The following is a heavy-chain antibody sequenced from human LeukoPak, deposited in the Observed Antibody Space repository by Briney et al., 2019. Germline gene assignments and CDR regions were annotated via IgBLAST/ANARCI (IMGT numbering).Heavy chain of an antibody. D-gene: IGHD7-27*01. CDR3: ARGPLGSFDY. J-gene: IGHJ4*02. V-gene: IGHV3-30-3*01. CDR1: GFTFSSYA. Sequence: PGGSLRLSCAASGFTFSSYAMHWVRQAPGKGLEWVAVISYDGSNKYYADSVKGRFTISRDNSKNTLYLQTNSLRAEDTAVYYCARGPLGSFDYWGQGTLVTVSS. CDR2: ISYDGSNK.